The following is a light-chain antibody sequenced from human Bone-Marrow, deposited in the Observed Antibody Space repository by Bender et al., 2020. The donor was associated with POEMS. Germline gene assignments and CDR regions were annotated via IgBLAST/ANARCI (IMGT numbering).Light chain of an antibody. Sequence: QSALTQPHSVSGSPGQSVTISCTGTSSDVGAYDNVNWYQQHPGKAPKLIIYDVSLRPSGVPDRFSGSKSGNTASLTISGLQPEDEADYHCCSHTILATFVFGTGTKVTVL. J-gene: IGLJ1*01. CDR2: DVS. CDR3: CSHTILATFV. CDR1: SSDVGAYDN. V-gene: IGLV2-11*01.